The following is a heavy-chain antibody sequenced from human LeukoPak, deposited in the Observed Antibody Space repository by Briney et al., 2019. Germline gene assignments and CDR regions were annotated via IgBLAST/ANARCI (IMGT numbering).Heavy chain of an antibody. V-gene: IGHV3-66*01. CDR2: LYHGGST. J-gene: IGHJ4*02. CDR3: ATRRFGELTY. D-gene: IGHD3-10*01. Sequence: GGSLRLSCVGPGVIVRSNYMTWVRQSPGKGLEWVSILYHGGSTYYAASLKGRFSISRATSKNTLHLQMNSLRVEDTPVYYCATRRFGELTYWGQGTMVTVSS. CDR1: GVIVRSNY.